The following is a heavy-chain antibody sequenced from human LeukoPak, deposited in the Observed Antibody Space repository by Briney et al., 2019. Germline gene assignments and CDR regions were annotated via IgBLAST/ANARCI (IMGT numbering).Heavy chain of an antibody. Sequence: PSETLSLTSTVSGVSIISSSYDWGWIRQPPGKGLEWIGSINYSGSTDYNPSLKSRVTISVDASKNQFSLKMSSVTAADTAVYYCARHFDIWGQGTLVTVSS. CDR3: ARHFDI. V-gene: IGHV4-39*01. CDR2: INYSGST. CDR1: GVSIISSSYD. J-gene: IGHJ4*02.